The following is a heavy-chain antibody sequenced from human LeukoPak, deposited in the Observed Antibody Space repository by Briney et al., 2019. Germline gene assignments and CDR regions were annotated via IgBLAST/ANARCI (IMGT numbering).Heavy chain of an antibody. J-gene: IGHJ4*02. CDR2: ISSSSSYI. CDR1: GFTFSSYS. D-gene: IGHD6-19*01. CDR3: ARDLAEKGMWYSSGCVNY. Sequence: GGSLRLSCAASGFTFSSYSMNWVGQAPGKGLEWVSSISSSSSYIYYADSVKGRFTISRDNAKNSLYLQMNSLRAEDTAVYYCARDLAEKGMWYSSGCVNYWGQGTLVTVSS. V-gene: IGHV3-21*03.